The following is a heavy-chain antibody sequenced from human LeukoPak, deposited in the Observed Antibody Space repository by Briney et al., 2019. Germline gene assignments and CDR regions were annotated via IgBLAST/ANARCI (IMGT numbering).Heavy chain of an antibody. CDR1: GFTFSDYY. D-gene: IGHD2-15*01. CDR2: ISSSGSTV. CDR3: ARPEVVAATYYYYYYVDV. V-gene: IGHV3-11*01. Sequence: PGGSLRLSCAASGFTFSDYYMSWIRQAPGKGLEWDSYISSSGSTVYYADSVKGRFTISRDNAKNSLYLQMNSLRAEDTAVYYCARPEVVAATYYYYYYVDVWGKGTTVTVSS. J-gene: IGHJ6*03.